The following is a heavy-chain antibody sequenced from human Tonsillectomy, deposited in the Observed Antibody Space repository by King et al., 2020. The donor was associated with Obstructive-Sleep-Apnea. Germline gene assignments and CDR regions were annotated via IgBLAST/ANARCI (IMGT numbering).Heavy chain of an antibody. D-gene: IGHD6-19*01. J-gene: IGHJ5*02. Sequence: VQLVESGAEVKKPGESLKISCKGSGYSFTSYWIGWVRQMPGKGLEWRGIIYPGDSDTRYSPSFQGQVTISADKSLSTAYLHWSSLKASDTAMYYCARHRNTGYSSGWGQDGWFDPWGQGTLVTVSS. CDR3: ARHRNTGYSSGWGQDGWFDP. CDR2: IYPGDSDT. CDR1: GYSFTSYW. V-gene: IGHV5-51*01.